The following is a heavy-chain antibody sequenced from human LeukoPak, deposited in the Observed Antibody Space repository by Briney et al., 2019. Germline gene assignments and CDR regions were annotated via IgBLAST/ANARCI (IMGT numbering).Heavy chain of an antibody. CDR3: ARYSLPTSVPRNLAQTYYFDY. CDR2: IIPIFGTA. V-gene: IGHV1-69*13. D-gene: IGHD2-15*01. CDR1: GGTFSSYA. Sequence: SVKVSCKASGGTFSSYAISWVRQAPGQGLEWMGGIIPIFGTANYAQKFQGRVTITADESTSTAYMELSSPRSEDTAVYYCARYSLPTSVPRNLAQTYYFDYWGQGTLVTVSS. J-gene: IGHJ4*02.